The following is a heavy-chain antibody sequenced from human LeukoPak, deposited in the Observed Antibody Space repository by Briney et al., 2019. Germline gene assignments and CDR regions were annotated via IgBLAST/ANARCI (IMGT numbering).Heavy chain of an antibody. V-gene: IGHV3-30*18. CDR3: AKDGYDSSEQTYYFDY. CDR2: ISYDGSNK. J-gene: IGHJ4*02. CDR1: GFTFSSYG. D-gene: IGHD3-22*01. Sequence: PGGSLRLSCAASGFTFSSYGMHWVRQAPGKGLEWVAVISYDGSNKYYADSVKGRFTISRDNSKNTLYLQMNSLRAEDTAVYYCAKDGYDSSEQTYYFDYWGQGTLVTVSS.